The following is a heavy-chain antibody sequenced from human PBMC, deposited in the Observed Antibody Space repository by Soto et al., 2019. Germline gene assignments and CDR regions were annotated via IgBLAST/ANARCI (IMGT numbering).Heavy chain of an antibody. D-gene: IGHD6-19*01. J-gene: IGHJ4*02. Sequence: PSETLSLTCTVSGASISSYYWSWIRQPAGKGLEWIGRIYTNMNTNYNPSLKSRVTMSVDTSKNQFSLRLSSVTAEDTAVYYCAKHPSAWSSGSIDYWGQGTLVNVSS. CDR1: GASISSYY. V-gene: IGHV4-4*07. CDR2: IYTNMNT. CDR3: AKHPSAWSSGSIDY.